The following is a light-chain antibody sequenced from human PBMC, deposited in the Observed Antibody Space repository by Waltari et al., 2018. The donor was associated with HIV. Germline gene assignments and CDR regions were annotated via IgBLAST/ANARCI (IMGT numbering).Light chain of an antibody. Sequence: SYELTQPPSVSVSPGQPARITCSGDVLPKPYAYWYQQKPGQAPVVVISKDSERPSGIPERFSGSSSGTTVTLTISGVQAEDEADYYCQSADSSGTYAVFGGGTQLTVL. J-gene: IGLJ7*01. CDR1: VLPKPY. CDR2: KDS. CDR3: QSADSSGTYAV. V-gene: IGLV3-25*03.